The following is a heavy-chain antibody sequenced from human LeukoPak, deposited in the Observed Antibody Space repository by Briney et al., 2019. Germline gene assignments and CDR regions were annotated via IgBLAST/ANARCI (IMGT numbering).Heavy chain of an antibody. CDR3: ARDRGDGYNAFDI. CDR1: GGSISSSSYY. V-gene: IGHV4-61*01. CDR2: IYYSGST. Sequence: SETLSLTCTVSGGSISSSSYYWSWIRQPPGKGLEWIGYIYYSGSTNYNPSLKSRVTISVDTSKNQFSLKLSSVTAADTAVYYCARDRGDGYNAFDIWGQGTMVTVSS. D-gene: IGHD5-24*01. J-gene: IGHJ3*02.